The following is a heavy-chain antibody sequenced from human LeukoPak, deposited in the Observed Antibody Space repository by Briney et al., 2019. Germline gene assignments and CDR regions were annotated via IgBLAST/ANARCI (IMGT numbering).Heavy chain of an antibody. J-gene: IGHJ5*01. CDR2: ISGSTGST. CDR3: AKQTSASPEYNWFDY. Sequence: RGSLRLSCAASGFTFSSYAMSWVRQAPGKGLEWVSSISGSTGSTYYADSVKGRSTISRDNSKNTLYLQMNSLRVDDTAVYYCAKQTSASPEYNWFDYWGQGTLVTVSS. CDR1: GFTFSSYA. D-gene: IGHD3-16*01. V-gene: IGHV3-23*01.